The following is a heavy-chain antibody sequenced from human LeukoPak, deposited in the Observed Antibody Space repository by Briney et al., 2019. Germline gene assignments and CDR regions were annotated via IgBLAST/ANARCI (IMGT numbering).Heavy chain of an antibody. CDR2: MNPNSGGT. V-gene: IGHV1-2*02. D-gene: IGHD3-16*01. CDR1: GYSFTHYY. J-gene: IGHJ5*02. CDR3: SRADRLHGGPYLIGP. Sequence: GASVKVSCKPSGYSFTHYYMHWVRQAPGQGGEWMGWMNPNSGGTSSAQKFQGRVTMTRDTSNTTVYMEVNWLTPDHTAMYYCSRADRLHGGPYLIGPWGQGTLVTVSS.